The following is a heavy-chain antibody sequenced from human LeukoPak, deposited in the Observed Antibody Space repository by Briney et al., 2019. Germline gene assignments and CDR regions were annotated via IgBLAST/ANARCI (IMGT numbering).Heavy chain of an antibody. J-gene: IGHJ5*02. Sequence: SVKVSCKASGGTFRSYAISWVRQAPGQGLEWMGGIIPIFGTANYAQKFQGRVTITADESTSTAYMELSSLRSEDTAVYYCAREVVVVAATVKAVNWFDPWGQGTLVTVSS. CDR2: IIPIFGTA. D-gene: IGHD2-15*01. CDR1: GGTFRSYA. V-gene: IGHV1-69*01. CDR3: AREVVVVAATVKAVNWFDP.